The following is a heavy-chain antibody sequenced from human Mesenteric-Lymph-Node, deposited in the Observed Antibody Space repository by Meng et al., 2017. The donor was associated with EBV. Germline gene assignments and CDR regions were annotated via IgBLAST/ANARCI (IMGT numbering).Heavy chain of an antibody. CDR1: GYTFNSYA. Sequence: QVVQVGVRGKTPGASVTASCKASGYTFNSYAMHWVRQAPGQRLEWMGWINVGKGDTKYSQKCQGRVTITRETSASTAYMELSSLRSEDTAVYYCARDSSGDSRFFDPWGQGALVTVSS. J-gene: IGHJ5*02. V-gene: IGHV1-3*01. CDR3: ARDSSGDSRFFDP. CDR2: INVGKGDT. D-gene: IGHD6-19*01.